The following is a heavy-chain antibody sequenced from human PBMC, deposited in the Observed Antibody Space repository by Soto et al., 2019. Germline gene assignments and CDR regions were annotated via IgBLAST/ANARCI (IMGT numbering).Heavy chain of an antibody. Sequence: QVQLQESGPGLVKPSETLSLTCTVSGGSVSSGSYYWSWIRQPPGKGLEWIGYIYYSGSTNYNPSLKSRVTISVDTSKNQFSLKLSSVTAADTAIYYCAREGRIQAWSRWDSWGQGTLVTVHS. CDR3: AREGRIQAWSRWDS. J-gene: IGHJ4*02. V-gene: IGHV4-61*01. CDR2: IYYSGST. CDR1: GGSVSSGSYY. D-gene: IGHD5-18*01.